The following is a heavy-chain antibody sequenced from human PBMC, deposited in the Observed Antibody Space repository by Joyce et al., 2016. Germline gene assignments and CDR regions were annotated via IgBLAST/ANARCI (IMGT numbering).Heavy chain of an antibody. CDR2: ISGDSTYI. D-gene: IGHD2-8*02. V-gene: IGHV3-21*02. Sequence: EVQLVESGGGLVEPGGSLRISCAASGFTFRTLSMSWFRQGPGKGLEGVSAISGDSTYIFYADSVKGRFTVSRDNAKNSLYLQMNTLRAEDTAVFFCARGGLVYDYSMDVWGQGTTVTVSS. J-gene: IGHJ6*02. CDR1: GFTFRTLS. CDR3: ARGGLVYDYSMDV.